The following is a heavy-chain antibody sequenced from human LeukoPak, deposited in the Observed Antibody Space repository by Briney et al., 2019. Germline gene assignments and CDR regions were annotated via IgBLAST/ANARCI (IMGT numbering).Heavy chain of an antibody. J-gene: IGHJ4*02. CDR2: ITLDGSDS. D-gene: IGHD1-1*01. CDR1: GFPFSSYW. Sequence: AGGSLRLPCAASGFPFSSYWMAWVRQAPGKGLEWVATITLDGSDSYYVDSVKGRFTVSRDNAKNSLYLQMNSLRAEDTAVFYCTTENWYVFENWGQGSLVTVSS. V-gene: IGHV3-7*04. CDR3: TTENWYVFEN.